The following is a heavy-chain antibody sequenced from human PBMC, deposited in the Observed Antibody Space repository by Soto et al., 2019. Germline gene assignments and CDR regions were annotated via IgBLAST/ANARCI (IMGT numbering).Heavy chain of an antibody. CDR3: ARDSSGYYYAY. CDR1: GYTFTSYA. Sequence: VASVKVSCKASGYTFTSYAMHWVRQAPGQRLEWMGWINAGNGNTKYSQKFQGRVTITRDTSASTAYMELSSLRSEDTAVYYCARDSSGYYYAYWGQGTLVTVSS. J-gene: IGHJ4*02. V-gene: IGHV1-3*01. CDR2: INAGNGNT. D-gene: IGHD3-22*01.